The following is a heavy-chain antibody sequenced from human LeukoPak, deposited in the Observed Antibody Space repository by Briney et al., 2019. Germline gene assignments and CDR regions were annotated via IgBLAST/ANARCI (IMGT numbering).Heavy chain of an antibody. CDR2: ISGSGSTE. CDR1: GFTFSSYE. CDR3: ARGGRGYGMDV. J-gene: IGHJ6*02. Sequence: PGGSLRLSCAASGFTFSSYEINWVRQAPGKGLVWVSSISGSGSTENYADSVTGRFTISRDNAKDSLFLQMNSLRGEDTAVYYCARGGRGYGMDVWGQGTTVAV. V-gene: IGHV3-48*03.